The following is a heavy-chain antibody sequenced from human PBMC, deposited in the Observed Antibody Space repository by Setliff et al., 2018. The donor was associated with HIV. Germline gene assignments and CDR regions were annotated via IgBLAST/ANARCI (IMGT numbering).Heavy chain of an antibody. V-gene: IGHV5-51*01. CDR3: ARGPHYYDSSGYFNY. Sequence: GESLKISCKGSGYSFTSFWIGWVRQMPGKGLEWMGIIYPGDSDTRYSPAFQGQVTISADKSISTAYLKWSSLKASDTAMYYCARGPHYYDSSGYFNYWGQGTLVTVSS. D-gene: IGHD3-22*01. J-gene: IGHJ4*02. CDR1: GYSFTSFW. CDR2: IYPGDSDT.